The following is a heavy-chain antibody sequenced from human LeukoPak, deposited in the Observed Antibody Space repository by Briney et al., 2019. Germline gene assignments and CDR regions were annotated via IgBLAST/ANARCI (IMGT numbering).Heavy chain of an antibody. CDR3: ARDRAAADLDY. CDR1: GFTFSNYG. CDR2: ISGSGGST. J-gene: IGHJ4*02. V-gene: IGHV3-23*01. D-gene: IGHD6-13*01. Sequence: GGSLRLSCGASGFTFSNYGMSWVRQAPGKGLEWVSLISGSGGSTVYAASVKGRFTISRDNSKNTLYLQMNSLRAEDTAVYYCARDRAAADLDYWGQGTLVTVSS.